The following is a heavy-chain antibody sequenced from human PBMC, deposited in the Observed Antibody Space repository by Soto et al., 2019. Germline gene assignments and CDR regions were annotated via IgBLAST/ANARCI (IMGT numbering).Heavy chain of an antibody. CDR1: GFTFSSYS. J-gene: IGHJ4*02. V-gene: IGHV3-21*01. D-gene: IGHD6-13*01. Sequence: SGGSLRLSCAASGFTFSSYSMNWVRQAPGKGLEWVSSISSSSSYIYYADSVKGRFTISRDNAKNSLYLQMNSLRAEGTAVYYCARDRSQQLVSPFDYWGQGTLVTVSS. CDR2: ISSSSSYI. CDR3: ARDRSQQLVSPFDY.